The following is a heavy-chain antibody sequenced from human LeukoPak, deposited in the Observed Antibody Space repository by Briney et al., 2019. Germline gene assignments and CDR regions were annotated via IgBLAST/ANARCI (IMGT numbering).Heavy chain of an antibody. CDR3: AKETVVVDQFDY. CDR1: GFTFSSYG. CDR2: IRYDGSNK. J-gene: IGHJ4*02. Sequence: GGSLRLSCAASGFTFSSYGMHWVRQAPGKGLEWVAFIRYDGSNKYYADSVKGRFTISRDNSKNTLYLQMNSLRAEDTAVYYCAKETVVVDQFDYWGQGTLVTVSS. V-gene: IGHV3-30*02. D-gene: IGHD2-15*01.